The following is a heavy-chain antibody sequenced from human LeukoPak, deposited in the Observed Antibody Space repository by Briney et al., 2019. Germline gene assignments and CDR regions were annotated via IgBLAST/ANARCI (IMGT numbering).Heavy chain of an antibody. CDR2: ISWNSGRI. CDR1: GFTFDDYA. CDR3: AKWGGSYYDGDYYYGMDV. V-gene: IGHV3-9*01. Sequence: GRSLRLSCAASGFTFDDYAMHWVRQAPGQGLEWVSGISWNSGRIGYADSVKGRFTISRDNAKNSLYLQMNSLRAEDTALYYCAKWGGSYYDGDYYYGMDVWGQGTTVTVSS. J-gene: IGHJ6*02. D-gene: IGHD1-26*01.